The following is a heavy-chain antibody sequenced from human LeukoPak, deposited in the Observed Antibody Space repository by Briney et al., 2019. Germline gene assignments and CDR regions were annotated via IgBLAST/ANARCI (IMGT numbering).Heavy chain of an antibody. D-gene: IGHD6-19*01. V-gene: IGHV4-59*01. J-gene: IGHJ5*02. CDR2: IYYSGST. Sequence: PSETLSPTCTVSGGSISSYYWSWIRQPPGKGLEWIGYIYYSGSTNYNPSRKSRVTISVDTSKNQFSLKLSSGTAADTAVYYCARGPVAKNWFDPWGQGTLVTVSS. CDR3: ARGPVAKNWFDP. CDR1: GGSISSYY.